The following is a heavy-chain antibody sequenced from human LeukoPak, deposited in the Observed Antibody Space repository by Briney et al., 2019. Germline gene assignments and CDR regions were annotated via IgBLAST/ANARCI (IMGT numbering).Heavy chain of an antibody. V-gene: IGHV4-34*01. CDR3: ARGILVTVYAAFDY. Sequence: SETLSLTCGVYGGFFSGYYWTWIRHSPGMGREWIGEIIQSGRTNYNPSRTSRVTIAVDPSKSQFSLELSSVTAADTAVYYCARGILVTVYAAFDYWGEGTLVTVPS. D-gene: IGHD2-8*01. J-gene: IGHJ4*02. CDR1: GGFFSGYY. CDR2: IIQSGRT.